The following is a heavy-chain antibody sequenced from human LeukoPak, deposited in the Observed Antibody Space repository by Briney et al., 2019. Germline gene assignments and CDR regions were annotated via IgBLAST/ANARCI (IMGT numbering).Heavy chain of an antibody. Sequence: PSETLSLTCAVYGGSFSGYYWSWIRQPPGKGLEWIGEINHSGSTNYNPSPKSRVTISVDTCKKQFSLKLSSVTAADTAVYYCARLTKNDSGTYRFGKKKRGYMDVWGKGTTVTISS. CDR2: INHSGST. CDR1: GGSFSGYY. V-gene: IGHV4-34*01. CDR3: ARLTKNDSGTYRFGKKKRGYMDV. D-gene: IGHD3-10*01. J-gene: IGHJ6*03.